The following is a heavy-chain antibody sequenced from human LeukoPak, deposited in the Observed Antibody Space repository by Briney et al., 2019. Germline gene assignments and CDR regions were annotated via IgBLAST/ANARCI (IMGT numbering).Heavy chain of an antibody. Sequence: GGSLRLSCAASGFTFSNAWMSWVRQAPGKGLEWVGRIKSKTDGGTTDYAAPVKGRFTISRDDSKSIAYLQMNSLKTEDTAVYYCMVTAIPNDYWGQGTLVTVSS. V-gene: IGHV3-15*01. CDR1: GFTFSNAW. CDR3: MVTAIPNDY. CDR2: IKSKTDGGTT. D-gene: IGHD2-21*02. J-gene: IGHJ4*02.